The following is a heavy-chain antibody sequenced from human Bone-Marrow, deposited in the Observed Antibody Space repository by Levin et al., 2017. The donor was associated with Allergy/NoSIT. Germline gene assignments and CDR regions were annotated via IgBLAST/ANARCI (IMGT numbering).Heavy chain of an antibody. CDR2: IWYDGSNK. CDR3: ARDVDTSELVDC. CDR1: GFTFSNYG. D-gene: IGHD3-22*01. Sequence: GESLKISCVASGFTFSNYGMHWVRQAPGKGLEWVAIIWYDGSNKYYGDSVKGRFTISRDNSKNTLFLQMNSLRAEDTAVYYCARDVDTSELVDCWGQGTLVTVAS. J-gene: IGHJ4*02. V-gene: IGHV3-33*01.